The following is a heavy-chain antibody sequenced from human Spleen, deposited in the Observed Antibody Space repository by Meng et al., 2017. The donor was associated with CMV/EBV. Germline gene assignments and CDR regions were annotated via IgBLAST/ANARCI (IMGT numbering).Heavy chain of an antibody. CDR1: GFTFGDYA. Sequence: GESLKISCTASGFTFGDYAMSWVRQAPGKGLEWVGFIRSKAYGGTTEYAASVKGRFTISRDDSKSIAYLQMNSLKTEDTGVYYCTRVAGSYYLYFDYWGQGTLVTVSS. V-gene: IGHV3-49*04. CDR2: IRSKAYGGTT. J-gene: IGHJ4*02. CDR3: TRVAGSYYLYFDY. D-gene: IGHD1-26*01.